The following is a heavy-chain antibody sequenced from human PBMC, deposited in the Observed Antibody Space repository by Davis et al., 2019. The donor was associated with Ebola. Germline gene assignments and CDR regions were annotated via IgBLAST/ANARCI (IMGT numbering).Heavy chain of an antibody. CDR2: ISRDERT. J-gene: IGHJ2*01. V-gene: IGHV3-53*01. Sequence: GGSLRLSCAAPGFIVSDQYMRCVRQAPGKGLQWVSAISRDERTYYADSVKGRFTVSRDNSENMLYLQMSTLRAEDTAVYYCARHVNGDFWYFDLWGRGTRVTVSS. CDR3: ARHVNGDFWYFDL. CDR1: GFIVSDQY. D-gene: IGHD4-17*01.